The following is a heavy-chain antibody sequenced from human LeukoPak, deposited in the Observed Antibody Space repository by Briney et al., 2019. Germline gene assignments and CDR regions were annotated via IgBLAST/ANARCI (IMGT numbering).Heavy chain of an antibody. J-gene: IGHJ6*02. CDR2: IYYSGST. Sequence: SETLSLTCTVSGGSISSSSYYWGWIRQPPGKGLEWIGSIYYSGSTYYNPSLKSRVTISVDTSKNQFSLKLSSVTAADTAVYYCASDGYSSGYYYYYGMDVWGQGTMVTVSS. CDR1: GGSISSSSYY. D-gene: IGHD6-19*01. CDR3: ASDGYSSGYYYYYGMDV. V-gene: IGHV4-39*01.